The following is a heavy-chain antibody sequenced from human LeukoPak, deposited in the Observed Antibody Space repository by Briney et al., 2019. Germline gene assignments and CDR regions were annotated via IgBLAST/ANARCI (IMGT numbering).Heavy chain of an antibody. CDR1: GFTFSSYA. J-gene: IGHJ4*02. Sequence: GGSLRLSCAASGFTFSSYAMHWVRQAPGEGLEWVAVISYDGSNKYYADSVKGRFTISRDNSKNTLYLQMNSLRAEDTAVYYCARDSWRVGSCEFDFWAQGTLVTVSS. CDR3: ARDSWRVGSCEFDF. CDR2: ISYDGSNK. D-gene: IGHD2-15*01. V-gene: IGHV3-30-3*01.